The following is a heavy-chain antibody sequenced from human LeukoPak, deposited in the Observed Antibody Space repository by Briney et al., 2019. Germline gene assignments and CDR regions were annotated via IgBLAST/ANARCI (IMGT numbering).Heavy chain of an antibody. CDR2: IKQDGSEK. CDR3: ARGPPPGGYYGMDV. V-gene: IGHV3-7*01. D-gene: IGHD3-10*01. Sequence: GGSLRLSCAASGFTFSSYWMSWVRQAPGKGLEWVANIKQDGSEKYYVDSVKGRFTISRDNAKNSLYLQMNSLRAEDTAVYYCARGPPPGGYYGMDVWGQGATVTVSS. J-gene: IGHJ6*02. CDR1: GFTFSSYW.